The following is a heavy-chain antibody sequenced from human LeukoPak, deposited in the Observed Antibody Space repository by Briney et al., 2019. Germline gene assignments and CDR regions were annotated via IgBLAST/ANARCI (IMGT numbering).Heavy chain of an antibody. CDR2: MTPNSGNT. V-gene: IGHV1-8*03. Sequence: ASVKVSCKASGYTFTSYDINWVRQATGQGLEWMGWMTPNSGNTGYAQKFQGRVTITRDTSISTVYMELSSLTSDDTAVYYCTRDPGEWELPLLGYYYYGMDAWGQGTTVTVSS. J-gene: IGHJ6*02. CDR3: TRDPGEWELPLLGYYYYGMDA. D-gene: IGHD1-26*01. CDR1: GYTFTSYD.